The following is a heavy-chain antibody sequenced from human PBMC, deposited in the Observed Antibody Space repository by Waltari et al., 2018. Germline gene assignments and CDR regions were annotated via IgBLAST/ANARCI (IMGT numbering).Heavy chain of an antibody. V-gene: IGHV4-34*01. Sequence: QVQLQQWGAGLLKPSETLSLTCAAYGGSFSGYYWSWIRQPPGKGLEWIGEINHSGSTNYNPSLKSRVTISVDTSKNQFSLKLSSVTAADTAVYYCARGRSFYGSGYYYYYGMDVWGQGTTVTVSS. D-gene: IGHD3-10*01. CDR2: INHSGST. CDR1: GGSFSGYY. CDR3: ARGRSFYGSGYYYYYGMDV. J-gene: IGHJ6*02.